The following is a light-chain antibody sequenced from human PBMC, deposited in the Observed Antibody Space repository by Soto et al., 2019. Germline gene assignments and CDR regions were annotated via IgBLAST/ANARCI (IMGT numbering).Light chain of an antibody. V-gene: IGKV1-16*02. CDR1: QDISNS. Sequence: DIQMTQSPSSLSASVGDKVTITCRASQDISNSLAWFQQKPGKAPKSLIYAASILQSGVPSKFSGSGSGTNFALTISSLQPEDFATYYCQQYKSYPYTFGGGTKVEIK. CDR2: AAS. CDR3: QQYKSYPYT. J-gene: IGKJ4*01.